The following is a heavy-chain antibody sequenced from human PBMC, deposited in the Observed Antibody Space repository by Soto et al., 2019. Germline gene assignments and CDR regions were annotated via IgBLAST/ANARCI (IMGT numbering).Heavy chain of an antibody. D-gene: IGHD4-17*01. CDR2: IDPSDSYT. CDR3: ARLSEMTTVTTGDDY. V-gene: IGHV5-10-1*01. CDR1: GYSFTSYW. Sequence: GESLKISCKGSGYSFTSYWISWVRQMPGKGLEWMGRIDPSDSYTNYSPSFQGHVTISADKSISTAYLQWSSLKASDTAMYYCARLSEMTTVTTGDDYRGQGTLVTVSS. J-gene: IGHJ4*02.